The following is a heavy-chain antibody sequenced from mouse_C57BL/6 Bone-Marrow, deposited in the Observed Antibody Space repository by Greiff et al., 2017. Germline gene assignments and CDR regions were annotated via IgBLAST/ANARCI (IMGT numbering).Heavy chain of an antibody. CDR2: INPGSGGT. D-gene: IGHD4-1*01. J-gene: IGHJ3*01. CDR1: GYAFTNYL. V-gene: IGHV1-54*01. Sequence: QVQLQQSGAELVRPGTSVKVSCKASGYAFTNYLIEWVKQRPGQGLEWIGVINPGSGGTNYNEKFKGKATLTADTSSSTAYMQLSSLTSEDSAVYFCARWDWGAGFAYRGQETLVTVSA. CDR3: ARWDWGAGFAY.